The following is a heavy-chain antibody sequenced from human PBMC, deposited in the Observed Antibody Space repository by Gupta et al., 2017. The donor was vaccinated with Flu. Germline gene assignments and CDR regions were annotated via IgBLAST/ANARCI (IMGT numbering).Heavy chain of an antibody. D-gene: IGHD2-21*01. CDR3: ARHFCGGDCQPPLYYYYYYYMDV. Sequence: PGKGLEWVANIKQDGSEKYYVDSVKGRFTISRDNAKNSLYLQMNSPRAEDTAVYYCARHFCGGDCQPPLYYYYYYYMDVWGKGTTVTVSS. J-gene: IGHJ6*03. CDR2: IKQDGSEK. V-gene: IGHV3-7*01.